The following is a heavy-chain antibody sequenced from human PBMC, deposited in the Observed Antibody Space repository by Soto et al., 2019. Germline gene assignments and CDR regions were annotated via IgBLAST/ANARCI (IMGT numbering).Heavy chain of an antibody. J-gene: IGHJ4*02. D-gene: IGHD3-9*01. V-gene: IGHV3-30-3*01. CDR1: GFTFSSYA. Sequence: QVQLVESGGGVVQPGRSLRLSCAASGFTFSSYAMHWVRQAPGKGLEWVAVISYDGSNKYYADSVKGRFTIARDNSKNTLYLQMNSLRAEDTALYYCARDSHVLRYFYWLWYFDYLGQGTLVTVSS. CDR2: ISYDGSNK. CDR3: ARDSHVLRYFYWLWYFDY.